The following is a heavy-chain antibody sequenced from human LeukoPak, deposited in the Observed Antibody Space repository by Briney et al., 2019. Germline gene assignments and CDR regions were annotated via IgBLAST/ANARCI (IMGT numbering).Heavy chain of an antibody. CDR2: IRYDGSNK. CDR3: AKDGYNYSDY. D-gene: IGHD5-24*01. CDR1: GFTFSNYG. Sequence: ETGGSLRLSCAASGFTFSNYGMGWVRQAPGKGREWVAFIRYDGSNKEYEDSGKGRFTISRDNTKNTLYLQINSLRAEDTAVYYCAKDGYNYSDYWGQGTLVTVSS. V-gene: IGHV3-30*02. J-gene: IGHJ4*02.